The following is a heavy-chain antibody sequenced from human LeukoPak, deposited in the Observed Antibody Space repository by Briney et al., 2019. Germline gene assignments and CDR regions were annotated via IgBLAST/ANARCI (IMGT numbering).Heavy chain of an antibody. CDR1: GFTFSSYA. V-gene: IGHV3-23*01. J-gene: IGHJ4*02. D-gene: IGHD3-9*01. Sequence: GGSLRLSCAASGFTFSSYAMSWVRQAPGKGLEWVSVISGSGDNTYYADSVKGRLTISRDNSKNTLYLQMNSLRAEDTAVYYCARDLALRYFDWSPGDYWGQGTLVTVSS. CDR3: ARDLALRYFDWSPGDY. CDR2: ISGSGDNT.